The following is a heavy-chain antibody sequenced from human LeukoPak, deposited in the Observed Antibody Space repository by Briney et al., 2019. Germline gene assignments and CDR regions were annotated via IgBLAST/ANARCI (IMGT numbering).Heavy chain of an antibody. V-gene: IGHV3-7*01. CDR3: ARAISLDY. CDR1: GFTFSSYA. D-gene: IGHD3-3*01. CDR2: IKQDGSEK. Sequence: PGGSLRLSCAASGFTFSSYAMSWVRQAPGKGLEWVANIKQDGSEKYYVDSVKGRFTISRDNAKNSLYLQMNSLRAEDTAVYYCARAISLDYWGQGTLVTVSS. J-gene: IGHJ4*02.